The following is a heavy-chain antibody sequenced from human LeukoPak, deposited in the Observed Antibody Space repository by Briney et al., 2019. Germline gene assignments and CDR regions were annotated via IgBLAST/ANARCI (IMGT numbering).Heavy chain of an antibody. J-gene: IGHJ6*04. V-gene: IGHV1-18*01. D-gene: IGHD1-26*01. CDR1: GYTFTTYG. CDR3: ARNHYGGSYSPRDGMDV. CDR2: ISAYNGNT. Sequence: ASVKVSCKASGYTFTTYGITWVRQAPGQGLEWMGWISAYNGNTNYAQKLQGRVTMTTDTSRSTAYMELRGLRSDDTAVYYCARNHYGGSYSPRDGMDVWGKGTTVTVSS.